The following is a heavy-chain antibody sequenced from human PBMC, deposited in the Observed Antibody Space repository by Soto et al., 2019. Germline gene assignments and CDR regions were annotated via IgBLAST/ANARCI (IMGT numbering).Heavy chain of an antibody. D-gene: IGHD2-2*01. CDR3: ARGIGYCSSINCYSSRRLRFGS. Sequence: WTWIRQSPEKGLEWIGEVNHSGTTYYNPSLKTRVTISVHTPKNQFSLKMSSVTAADTAVYFCARGIGYCSSINCYSSRRLRFGSRGPGTPVTVSS. V-gene: IGHV4-34*01. CDR2: VNHSGTT. J-gene: IGHJ4*02.